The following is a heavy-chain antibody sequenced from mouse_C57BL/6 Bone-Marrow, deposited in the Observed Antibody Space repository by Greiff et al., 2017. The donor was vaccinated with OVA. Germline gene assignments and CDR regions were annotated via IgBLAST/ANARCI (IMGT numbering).Heavy chain of an antibody. Sequence: QVQLQQPGTELVKPGASVKLSCKASGYTFTSYWMHWVKQRPGQGLEWIGNINPSNGGTNYNEKFKSKATLTVDKSSSTAYMQLSSLTSEDSAVYYCASPHYYGTPDWYFDVWGTGTTVTVSS. CDR1: GYTFTSYW. CDR2: INPSNGGT. D-gene: IGHD1-1*01. V-gene: IGHV1-53*01. CDR3: ASPHYYGTPDWYFDV. J-gene: IGHJ1*03.